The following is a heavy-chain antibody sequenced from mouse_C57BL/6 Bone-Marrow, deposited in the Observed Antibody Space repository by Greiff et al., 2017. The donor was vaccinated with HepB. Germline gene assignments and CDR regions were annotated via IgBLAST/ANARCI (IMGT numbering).Heavy chain of an antibody. J-gene: IGHJ4*01. CDR1: GFSLTSYG. V-gene: IGHV2-2*01. CDR2: IWSGGST. Sequence: QVQLKESGPGLVQPSQRLSITCTVSGFSLTSYGVHWVRQSPGKGLEWLGVIWSGGSTDYNAAFISRLSISKDNSKSQVFFKMNSLQADDTAIYYCARLLRYPYAMDYWGQGTSVTVSS. D-gene: IGHD1-1*01. CDR3: ARLLRYPYAMDY.